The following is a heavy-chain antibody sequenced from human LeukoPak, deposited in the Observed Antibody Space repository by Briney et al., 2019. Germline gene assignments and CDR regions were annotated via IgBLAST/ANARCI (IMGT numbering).Heavy chain of an antibody. J-gene: IGHJ3*02. D-gene: IGHD6-13*01. CDR1: GGSITSYY. V-gene: IGHV4-59*01. Sequence: PSETLSLTCTVSGGSITSYYWSRIRQPPGKGLEWIGYIYYSGSTNYNPSLKSRVTISVDTSKNQFSLKLSSVTAADTAVYYCAGVPVNSSSWFGDAFDIWGQGTMVTVSS. CDR3: AGVPVNSSSWFGDAFDI. CDR2: IYYSGST.